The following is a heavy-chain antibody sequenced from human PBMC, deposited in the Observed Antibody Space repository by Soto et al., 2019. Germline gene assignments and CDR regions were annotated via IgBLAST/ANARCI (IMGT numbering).Heavy chain of an antibody. D-gene: IGHD2-15*01. CDR1: GFSLNIYG. CDR2: IWNDGHRK. Sequence: GGSLRLSCTASGFSLNIYGIHWVRQAPGKGLEWVAVIWNDGHRKYYADSVQGRFTVSRDNSENTINLQMNSLRAEDTAVYYSGRIGGTYYMDVWGKGTTVTVSS. CDR3: GRIGGTYYMDV. J-gene: IGHJ6*03. V-gene: IGHV3-33*01.